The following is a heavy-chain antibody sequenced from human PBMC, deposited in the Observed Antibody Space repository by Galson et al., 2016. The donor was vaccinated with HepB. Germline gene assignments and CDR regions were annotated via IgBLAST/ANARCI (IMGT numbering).Heavy chain of an antibody. CDR2: IYSGGET. V-gene: IGHV3-53*01. CDR1: GFTDY. D-gene: IGHD1-26*01. Sequence: SLRLSCAASGFTDYMSWVRQAPGKGLEWVSIIYSGGETYYADSVKGRFTISRDNSKNTLYLQMNSLRAEDTAVYYCAKTETPGAPGRIGHIDFWGQGTLVTVSS. J-gene: IGHJ4*02. CDR3: AKTETPGAPGRIGHIDF.